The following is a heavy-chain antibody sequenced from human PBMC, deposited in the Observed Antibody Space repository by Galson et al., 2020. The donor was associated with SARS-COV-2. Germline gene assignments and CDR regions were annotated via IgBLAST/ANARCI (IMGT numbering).Heavy chain of an antibody. V-gene: IGHV4-30-2*01. CDR1: GDSIGSGDYS. D-gene: IGHD4-4*01. J-gene: IGHJ2*01. CDR2: IYKNGYT. CDR3: ARINSPLEKYFDL. Sequence: SETLSLTCVVSGDSIGSGDYSWSWIRQPPGKGLEWIGNIYKNGYTYYNPSLRSRVTVSEDKSKNQFSLKLSFVTAADTAIYYCARINSPLEKYFDLWGRGTLVTVSS.